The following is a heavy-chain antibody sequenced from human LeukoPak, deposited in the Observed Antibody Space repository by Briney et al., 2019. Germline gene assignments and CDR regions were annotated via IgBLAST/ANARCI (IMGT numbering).Heavy chain of an antibody. D-gene: IGHD4-17*01. J-gene: IGHJ5*02. CDR2: IYQSGRT. CDR3: SRGVMNGDYSWFDP. CDR1: GDSITSGTFS. Sequence: PSETLSLTCAVSGDSITSGTFSWSWIRQPPGKGLEWIGYIYQSGRTFYTSSLRSRVAISVDRSKNQFSLRLTSVTAADTAVYYCSRGVMNGDYSWFDPWGQGTLVIVSS. V-gene: IGHV4-30-2*01.